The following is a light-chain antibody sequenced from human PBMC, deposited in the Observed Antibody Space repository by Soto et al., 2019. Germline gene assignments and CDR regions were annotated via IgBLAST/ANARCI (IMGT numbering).Light chain of an antibody. CDR2: GTS. J-gene: IGKJ2*01. CDR1: QRVSSSY. Sequence: SLKQRVRAALSCMASQRVSSSYLAWYQQKPGQAPRLLIYGTSNRATDIPDRFSGSGSGTDFTLTVSSLVHADDGVYYCQQVAASLPTTVAQGTKLDIK. V-gene: IGKV3-20*01. CDR3: QQVAASLPTT.